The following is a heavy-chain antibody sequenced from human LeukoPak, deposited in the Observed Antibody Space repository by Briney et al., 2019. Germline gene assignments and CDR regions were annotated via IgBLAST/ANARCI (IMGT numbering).Heavy chain of an antibody. CDR2: ISSSSSYI. J-gene: IGHJ4*02. D-gene: IGHD3-3*01. V-gene: IGHV3-21*01. Sequence: GGSLRLSCAASGFTFSSYSMNWVRQAPGKGLEWVSSISSSSSYIYYADSVKGRFTISRDNSKNTLYLQMNSLRAEDTAVYYCAKEMASLEWSYYWGQGTLVTVSS. CDR3: AKEMASLEWSYY. CDR1: GFTFSSYS.